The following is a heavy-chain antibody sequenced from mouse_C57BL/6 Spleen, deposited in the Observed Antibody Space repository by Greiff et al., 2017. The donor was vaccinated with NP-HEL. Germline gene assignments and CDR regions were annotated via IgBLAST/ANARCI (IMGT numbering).Heavy chain of an antibody. V-gene: IGHV5-6*02. J-gene: IGHJ2*01. D-gene: IGHD1-1*01. CDR2: ISSGGSYT. CDR1: GFTFSSYG. CDR3: ARRYTVVAPFDY. Sequence: EVKLVESGGDLVKPGGSLKLSCAASGFTFSSYGMSWVRQTPDKRLEWVATISSGGSYTYYPDSVKGRFTISRDNAKNTLYLQMSSLKSEDTAMYYCARRYTVVAPFDYWGQGTTLTVAS.